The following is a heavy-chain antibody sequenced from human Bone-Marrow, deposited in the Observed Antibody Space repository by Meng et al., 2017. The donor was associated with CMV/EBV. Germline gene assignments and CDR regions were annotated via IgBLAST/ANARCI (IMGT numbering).Heavy chain of an antibody. D-gene: IGHD6-6*01. J-gene: IGHJ4*02. V-gene: IGHV1-8*01. CDR3: ARGLEYSSSPENDY. CDR2: MNPNSGNT. Sequence: ASVKVSCKASGYTFTSYDINWVRQATGQGLEWMGWMNPNSGNTGNAQKFQGRVTMTRNTSISTAYMELSSLRSEDTAVYYCARGLEYSSSPENDYWGQGTLVTVSS. CDR1: GYTFTSYD.